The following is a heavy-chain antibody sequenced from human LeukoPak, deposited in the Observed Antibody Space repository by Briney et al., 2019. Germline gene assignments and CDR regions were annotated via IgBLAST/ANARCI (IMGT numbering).Heavy chain of an antibody. Sequence: GGSLRLSCAASGFTFSSYWMSWVRQAPGKGLEWVANIKQDGSEKYYVDSVKGRFTISRDNAKNSLYLQMNSLRAEDTAVYYCASTSARLLYGMDVWGQGTTVTVSS. J-gene: IGHJ6*02. CDR1: GFTFSSYW. CDR3: ASTSARLLYGMDV. D-gene: IGHD5-12*01. V-gene: IGHV3-7*01. CDR2: IKQDGSEK.